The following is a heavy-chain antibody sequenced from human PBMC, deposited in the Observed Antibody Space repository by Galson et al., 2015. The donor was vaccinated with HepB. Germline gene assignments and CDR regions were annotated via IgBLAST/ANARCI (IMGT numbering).Heavy chain of an antibody. V-gene: IGHV3-74*01. J-gene: IGHJ4*02. Sequence: SLRLSCAASGFTFSNYWMHWVRQAPGKGLVWVSSINSDGTYITYADSVKGRFTISRDNAKNTLYLQMNSPRAEDTAIYYCARTRGAAAGIFDYWGQGSLVTVSS. CDR1: GFTFSNYW. D-gene: IGHD6-13*01. CDR2: INSDGTYI. CDR3: ARTRGAAAGIFDY.